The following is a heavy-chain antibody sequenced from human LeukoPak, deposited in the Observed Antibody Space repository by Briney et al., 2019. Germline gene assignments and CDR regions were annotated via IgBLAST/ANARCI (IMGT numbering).Heavy chain of an antibody. CDR2: ISGSGGST. Sequence: GGSLRLSCAASGFTFSSYAMSWVRQAPGKGLEWVSAISGSGGSTYYADSVKGRFTISRDNSKNTLYLQMNSLRAEDTTVYYCAKARRSTRIAAAGFYYFDYWGQGTLVTVSS. J-gene: IGHJ4*02. D-gene: IGHD6-13*01. V-gene: IGHV3-23*01. CDR3: AKARRSTRIAAAGFYYFDY. CDR1: GFTFSSYA.